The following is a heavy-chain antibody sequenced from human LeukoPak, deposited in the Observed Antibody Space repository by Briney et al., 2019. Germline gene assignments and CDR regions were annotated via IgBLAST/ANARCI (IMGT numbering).Heavy chain of an antibody. Sequence: PGGSLRLSCAASGFTFSTSWMSWVRLAPGRGLEWVANIKQDGSEKNYVDSVKGRFTISRDNAKDLLYLQMNSLRVEDTAVYYCARDYKYAFDNWGQGTLVTVSS. CDR2: IKQDGSEK. J-gene: IGHJ4*02. V-gene: IGHV3-7*01. CDR1: GFTFSTSW. D-gene: IGHD5-24*01. CDR3: ARDYKYAFDN.